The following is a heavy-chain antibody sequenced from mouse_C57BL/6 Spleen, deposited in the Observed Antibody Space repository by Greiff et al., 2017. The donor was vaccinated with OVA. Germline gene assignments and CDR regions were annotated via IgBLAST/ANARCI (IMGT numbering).Heavy chain of an antibody. CDR2: FYPGSGSI. CDR3: ARHEDGVDSKYYAMDY. Sequence: QVQLKESGAELVKPGASVKLSCKASGYTFTEYTIHWVKQRSGQGLEWIGWFYPGSGSIKYNEKFKDKATLTADKSSSTVYMELSRLTSEDSAVYFCARHEDGVDSKYYAMDYWGQGTSVTVSS. CDR1: GYTFTEYT. D-gene: IGHD2-5*01. J-gene: IGHJ4*01. V-gene: IGHV1-62-2*01.